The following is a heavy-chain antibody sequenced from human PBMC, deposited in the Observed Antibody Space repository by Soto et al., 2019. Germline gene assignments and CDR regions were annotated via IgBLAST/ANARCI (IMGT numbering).Heavy chain of an antibody. J-gene: IGHJ6*02. CDR3: ARDRGLGTAMVTAYYYGMDV. CDR2: INPNSGGT. Sequence: ASVKVSCKASGYTFTGYYMHWVRQAPGQGLEWMGWINPNSGGTNYAQKFQGWVTMTRDTSISTAYMELSRLRSDDTAVYYCARDRGLGTAMVTAYYYGMDVWGQGTTVTVSS. CDR1: GYTFTGYY. V-gene: IGHV1-2*04. D-gene: IGHD5-18*01.